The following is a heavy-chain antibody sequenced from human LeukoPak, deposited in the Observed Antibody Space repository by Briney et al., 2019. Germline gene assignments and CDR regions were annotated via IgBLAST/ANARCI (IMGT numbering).Heavy chain of an antibody. J-gene: IGHJ5*02. CDR1: GYTFTSYD. Sequence: ASVKVSCKXSGYTFTSYDINWVRQATGQGLEWMGWMNPNSGNTGYAQKFQGRVTMTRNTSISTAYMELSSLRSEDTAVYYCARVWWAAAGHNWFDPWGQGTLVTVSS. D-gene: IGHD6-13*01. CDR2: MNPNSGNT. V-gene: IGHV1-8*01. CDR3: ARVWWAAAGHNWFDP.